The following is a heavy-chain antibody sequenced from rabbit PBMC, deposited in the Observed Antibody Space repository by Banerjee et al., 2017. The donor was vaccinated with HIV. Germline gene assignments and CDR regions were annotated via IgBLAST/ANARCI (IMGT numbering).Heavy chain of an antibody. V-gene: IGHV1S45*01. CDR1: GIDFSSNYY. D-gene: IGHD6-1*01. CDR3: AREFGDADYAAYGYLSYGMDL. J-gene: IGHJ6*01. Sequence: QQQLEESGGGLVKPGGTLTLTCKASGIDFSSNYYMCWVRQAPGKGLEWIACIYAGSGGSTYYANWAKGRFTISKTSSTTVTLQMTSLTAADTATYFCAREFGDADYAAYGYLSYGMDLWGPGTLVTVS. CDR2: IYAGSGGST.